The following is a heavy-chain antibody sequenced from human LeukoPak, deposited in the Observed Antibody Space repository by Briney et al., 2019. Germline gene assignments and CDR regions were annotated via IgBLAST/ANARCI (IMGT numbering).Heavy chain of an antibody. CDR1: GFTFTNYA. CDR2: ISTSSSYI. CDR3: QYNIQRERWLHQTHDY. Sequence: GGSLRLSCAASGFTFTNYAMSWVRQAPGKGLEWVSSISTSSSYIFYADSVKGRFTISRDSARNSLYLQMNSLRAEVTAVYYWQYNIQRERWLHQTHDYWGQGTLVTVSS. V-gene: IGHV3-21*01. J-gene: IGHJ4*02. D-gene: IGHD5-24*01.